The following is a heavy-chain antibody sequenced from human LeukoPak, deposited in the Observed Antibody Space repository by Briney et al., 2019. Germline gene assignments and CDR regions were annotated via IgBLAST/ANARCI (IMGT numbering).Heavy chain of an antibody. Sequence: ASVKVPCKASGYTFTGYYMHWVRQAPGQGLEWMGWINPNSGGTNYAQKFQGRVTMTRDTSISTAYMELSGLRSDDTAVYYCARVYYDSFGFDYWGQGTLVTVSS. CDR2: INPNSGGT. V-gene: IGHV1-2*02. J-gene: IGHJ4*02. CDR3: ARVYYDSFGFDY. D-gene: IGHD3-22*01. CDR1: GYTFTGYY.